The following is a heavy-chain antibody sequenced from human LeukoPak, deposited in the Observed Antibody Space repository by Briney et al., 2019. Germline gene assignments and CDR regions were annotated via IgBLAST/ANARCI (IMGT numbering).Heavy chain of an antibody. CDR3: ARVDGGSYYSWFDP. D-gene: IGHD1-26*01. V-gene: IGHV4-59*01. CDR2: IYYSGST. J-gene: IGHJ5*02. CDR1: GGSISSYY. Sequence: SETLSLTCTVSGGSISSYYWSWIRQPPGKGLEWIGYIYYSGSTNYNPSLKSRVTISVDTSKNRFSLKLSSVTAADTAVYYCARVDGGSYYSWFDPWGQGTLVTVSS.